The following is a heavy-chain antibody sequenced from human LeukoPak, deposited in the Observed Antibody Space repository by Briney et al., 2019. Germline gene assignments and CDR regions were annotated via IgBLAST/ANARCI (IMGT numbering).Heavy chain of an antibody. CDR1: GFTFSSYE. J-gene: IGHJ4*02. D-gene: IGHD6-19*01. CDR3: AKDNSSGFDY. CDR2: ISYDGSNK. V-gene: IGHV3-30*18. Sequence: GGSLRLSCAASGFTFSSYEMNWVRQAPGKGLEWVAVISYDGSNKYYADSVKGRFTISRDNSKNTLYLQMNSLRAEDTAVYYCAKDNSSGFDYWGQGTLDTVSS.